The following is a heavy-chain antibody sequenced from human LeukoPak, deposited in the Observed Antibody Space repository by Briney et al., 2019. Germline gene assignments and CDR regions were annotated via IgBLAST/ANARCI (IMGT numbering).Heavy chain of an antibody. CDR2: IYYSGST. CDR1: GGSISSSSYY. J-gene: IGHJ5*02. Sequence: PSETLSLTCTVSGGSISSSSYYWGWIRQPPGKGLEWIGSIYYSGSTYYNPSLKSRVTISVDTSKNQFSLKLSSVTAADTAVYYCARHLVTVVTPVPWFDPWGQGTLVTVSS. V-gene: IGHV4-39*01. D-gene: IGHD4-23*01. CDR3: ARHLVTVVTPVPWFDP.